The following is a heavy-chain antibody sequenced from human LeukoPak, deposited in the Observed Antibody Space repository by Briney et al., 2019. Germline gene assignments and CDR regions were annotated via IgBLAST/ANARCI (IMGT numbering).Heavy chain of an antibody. CDR1: GYTFTSYG. J-gene: IGHJ5*02. CDR2: ISAYNGNT. D-gene: IGHD6-13*01. CDR3: ARGIGLAGICSSSWYELYNWFDP. V-gene: IGHV1-18*01. Sequence: ASVKVSCKASGYTFTSYGISWVRQAPGQGLEWMGWISAYNGNTNYAQRLQGRVTMTTDTSTSTAYMELRSLRSDDTAVYYCARGIGLAGICSSSWYELYNWFDPWGQGTLVTVSS.